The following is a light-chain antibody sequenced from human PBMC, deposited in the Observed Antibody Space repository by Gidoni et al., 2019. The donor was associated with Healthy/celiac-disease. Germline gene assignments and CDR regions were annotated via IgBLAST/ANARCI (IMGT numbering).Light chain of an antibody. CDR1: QSVLYSSNNKNY. V-gene: IGKV4-1*01. J-gene: IGKJ2*03. Sequence: DIVMTQSPDSLAVSLGERATINCKSSQSVLYSSNNKNYLAWYQQKPGQPPKLLIYWASTRESGVPDRFSGSVSGTDFTLTISSLQAEDVAVYYCQQYYSTPPRSFGQGTKLEIK. CDR3: QQYYSTPPRS. CDR2: WAS.